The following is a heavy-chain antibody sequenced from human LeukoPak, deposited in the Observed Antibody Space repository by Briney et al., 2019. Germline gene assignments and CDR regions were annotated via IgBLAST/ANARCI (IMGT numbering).Heavy chain of an antibody. CDR3: ARERSSSGGHNWFDP. CDR1: GGYIITSGHY. CDR2: VYYTGVT. V-gene: IGHV4-39*07. D-gene: IGHD4-23*01. Sequence: NPSETLPLTCTVSGGYIITSGHYWGWIRQPPGKGLEWIGSVYYTGVTSTNPFFRSRMSISVDTSKNQFSLNLTSVTAADAAVYYCARERSSSGGHNWFDPWGQGTLVTVSS. J-gene: IGHJ5*02.